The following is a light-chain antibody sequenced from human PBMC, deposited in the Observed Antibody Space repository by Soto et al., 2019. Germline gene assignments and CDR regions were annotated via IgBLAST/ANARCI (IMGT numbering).Light chain of an antibody. CDR3: PPYGSSPQT. CDR2: GAS. CDR1: QSVSSSY. Sequence: EIVLTQSPGTLSLSPGERATLSCRASQSVSSSYLAWYQQKPGQAPRLLIYGASSRATGIPDRFSGSGSGTDFTLTISSLEPEDFAVYYCPPYGSSPQTFGQGTRLEIK. J-gene: IGKJ5*01. V-gene: IGKV3-20*01.